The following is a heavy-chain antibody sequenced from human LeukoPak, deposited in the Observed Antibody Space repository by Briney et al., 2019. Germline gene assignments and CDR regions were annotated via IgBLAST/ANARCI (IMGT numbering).Heavy chain of an antibody. CDR2: IFSNDEK. D-gene: IGHD6-19*01. V-gene: IGHV2-26*01. J-gene: IGHJ4*02. CDR1: GVSVSSGSYY. CDR3: ARTPGYSSGWLSRRFDY. Sequence: ETLSLTCTVSGVSVSSGSYYWSWIRQPPGKALEWLAHIFSNDEKSYSTSLKSRLTISKDTSKSQVVLTMTNMDPVDTATYYCARTPGYSSGWLSRRFDYWGQGTLVTVSS.